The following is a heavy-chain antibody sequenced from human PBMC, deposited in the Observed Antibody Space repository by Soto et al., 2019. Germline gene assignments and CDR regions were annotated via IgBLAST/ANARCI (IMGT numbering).Heavy chain of an antibody. CDR3: AKEGGSGSYYTPSVDY. Sequence: GGSLRLSCAASGFTFCSYGMHWVRQAPGKGLEWVAVISYDGSNKYYADSVKGRFTISRDNSKNTLYLQMNSLRAEDTAVYYCAKEGGSGSYYTPSVDYWGQGTLVTVSS. J-gene: IGHJ4*02. CDR2: ISYDGSNK. D-gene: IGHD3-10*01. V-gene: IGHV3-30*18. CDR1: GFTFCSYG.